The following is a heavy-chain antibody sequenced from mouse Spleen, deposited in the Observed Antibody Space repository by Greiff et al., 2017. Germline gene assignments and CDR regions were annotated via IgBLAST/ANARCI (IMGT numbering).Heavy chain of an antibody. CDR3: ARKGVICYEYEGFSY. D-gene: IGHD2-4*01. CDR1: GYTFTDYN. CDR2: INPNNGGI. J-gene: IGHJ3*01. V-gene: IGHV1-22*01. Sequence: VQLQQSGPELVKPGASVKMSCKASGYTFTDYNMHWVKQSHGKSLEWIGYINPNNGGINYNQKFKGKATLTVNKSSSTAYLELRSLTSEDSADYYGARKGVICYEYEGFSYVGQGTLVTGSA.